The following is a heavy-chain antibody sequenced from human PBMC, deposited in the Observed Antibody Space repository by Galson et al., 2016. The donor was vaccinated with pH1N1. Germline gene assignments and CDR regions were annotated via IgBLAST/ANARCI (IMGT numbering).Heavy chain of an antibody. CDR2: ISSSGSTI. CDR1: GFTFSSYS. J-gene: IGHJ5*02. D-gene: IGHD2-15*01. V-gene: IGHV3-48*04. Sequence: SLRLSCAASGFTFSSYSMNWVRQAPGKGLEWVSNISSSGSTIYYADSVKGRFTISRDNAKNSLYLQMNSLRAEDTAVYYCARDPPYCSGGSCPLGHWFEPWGQGTLVTVSS. CDR3: ARDPPYCSGGSCPLGHWFEP.